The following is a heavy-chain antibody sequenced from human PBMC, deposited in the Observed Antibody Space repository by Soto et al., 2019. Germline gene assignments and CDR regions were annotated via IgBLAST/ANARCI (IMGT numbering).Heavy chain of an antibody. CDR1: GRSITSYY. V-gene: IGHV4-59*12. D-gene: IGHD3-22*01. CDR3: ARTYDSNGYANEFDS. J-gene: IGHJ4*01. CDR2: IYDNGIT. Sequence: QVVLQESGPGLVKPSETLSLTCSVSGRSITSYYWSWVRQPPGKGLEWIGYIYDNGITSQNPSLKSRVTMSADTSQNQFSLKLTSVTGADRAVYYCARTYDSNGYANEFDSWGHGILVTVTS.